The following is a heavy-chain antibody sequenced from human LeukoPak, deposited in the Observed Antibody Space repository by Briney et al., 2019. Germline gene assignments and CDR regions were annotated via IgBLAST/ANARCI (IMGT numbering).Heavy chain of an antibody. D-gene: IGHD2-8*02. CDR1: GFTVNNNY. CDR3: ARDLVSY. CDR2: IYSGGST. J-gene: IGHJ4*02. V-gene: IGHV3-66*02. Sequence: PGGSLRLSCAASGFTVNNNYMSWVRQAPGKGLEWVSVIYSGGSTSYADSLKRRFTISRDKSKNTLYLQMNSLRVEDTAVYYCARDLVSYWGQGTLVTVSS.